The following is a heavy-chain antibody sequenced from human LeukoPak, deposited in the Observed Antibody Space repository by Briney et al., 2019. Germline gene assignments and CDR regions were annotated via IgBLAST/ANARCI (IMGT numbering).Heavy chain of an antibody. CDR1: GFTFSTYW. CDR3: ATELRESGASSRNAFDI. CDR2: INSDGSYT. J-gene: IGHJ3*02. V-gene: IGHV3-74*01. Sequence: PGGSLRLSCTASGFTFSTYWMHWVRQAPGKGLVWVSLINSDGSYTDFADPVKGRFTISRDNAQSTLYLQMNSLRVEDTAVYYCATELRESGASSRNAFDIWGQGTVVSVSS. D-gene: IGHD2-15*01.